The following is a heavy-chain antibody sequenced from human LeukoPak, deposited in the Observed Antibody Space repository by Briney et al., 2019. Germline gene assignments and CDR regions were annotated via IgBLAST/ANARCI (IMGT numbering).Heavy chain of an antibody. Sequence: ASVKVSCKASGYTFADYYMQWLRQAPGQGLEWMGWINPNSGGTNYAQKFQGRVTMTRDTSISTAYMELSSLRSDDSAVYYCARGVSGAYYYYYMDVWGKGTTVTVSS. CDR1: GYTFADYY. CDR2: INPNSGGT. V-gene: IGHV1-2*02. CDR3: ARGVSGAYYYYYMDV. J-gene: IGHJ6*03. D-gene: IGHD1-26*01.